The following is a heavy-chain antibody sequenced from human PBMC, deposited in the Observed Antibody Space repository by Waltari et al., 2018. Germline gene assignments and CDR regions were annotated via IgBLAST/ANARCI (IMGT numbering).Heavy chain of an antibody. CDR1: VESFSDYY. V-gene: IGHV4-34*02. Sequence: QVPLQEWGAGLLKPAETLSPSCAFYVESFSDYYWTWIRQPPGKGLEWIGQVNHGGSTNYNPSLKSRLTISGDTSKNQFSLKLSSVTAADTAVYYCARRYSGASVDYWGQGILVTVSS. J-gene: IGHJ4*02. D-gene: IGHD5-12*01. CDR2: VNHGGST. CDR3: ARRYSGASVDY.